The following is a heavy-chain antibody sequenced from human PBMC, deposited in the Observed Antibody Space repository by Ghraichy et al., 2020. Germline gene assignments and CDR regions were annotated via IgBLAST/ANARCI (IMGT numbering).Heavy chain of an antibody. Sequence: GGSLRLSCAASGFTFSSYAMSWVRQAPGKGLEWVSAISGSGGSTYYADSVKGRFTISRDNSKNTLYLQMNSLRAEDTAVYYCAKGTVYDFWSGTDHMDVWGKGTTVTVSS. CDR2: ISGSGGST. CDR1: GFTFSSYA. J-gene: IGHJ6*03. V-gene: IGHV3-23*01. D-gene: IGHD3-3*01. CDR3: AKGTVYDFWSGTDHMDV.